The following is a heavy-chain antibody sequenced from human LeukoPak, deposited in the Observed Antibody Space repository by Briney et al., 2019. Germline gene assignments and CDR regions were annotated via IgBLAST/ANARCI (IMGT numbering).Heavy chain of an antibody. J-gene: IGHJ4*02. D-gene: IGHD4-17*01. V-gene: IGHV3-74*01. CDR1: GFTFSSSW. CDR2: IYSDGSLI. CDR3: ARGGPCGYYVYSFDY. Sequence: SGGSLRLSCAASGFTFSSSWMHWVRQAPGKGLVWVSRIYSDGSLITYADSVKGRFTISRDNARNTLYLQMNSLTAEDTAVYYCARGGPCGYYVYSFDYWGQGTLVTVSS.